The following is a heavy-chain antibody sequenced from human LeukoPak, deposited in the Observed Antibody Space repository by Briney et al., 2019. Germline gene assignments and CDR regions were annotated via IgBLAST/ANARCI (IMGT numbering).Heavy chain of an antibody. V-gene: IGHV1-8*03. J-gene: IGHJ4*02. CDR2: MNPNSGNT. Sequence: GASVKVSCKASGYTFTSYDINWVRQATGQGLEWMGWMNPNSGNTGYVQKFQGRVTITRNTSISTAYMELSSLRSEDTAVYYCARVGGAAAGIGYGVYWGQGTLVTVSS. CDR3: ARVGGAAAGIGYGVY. CDR1: GYTFTSYD. D-gene: IGHD6-13*01.